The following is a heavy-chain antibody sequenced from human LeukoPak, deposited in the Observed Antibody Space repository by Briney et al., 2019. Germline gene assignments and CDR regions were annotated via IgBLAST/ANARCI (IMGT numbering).Heavy chain of an antibody. CDR1: GFTVSRNY. V-gene: IGHV3-53*01. CDR3: ARDRLDAFDI. Sequence: GGALRLSCAASGFTVSRNYMSWVRQAPGKGLEWVSVIYRGGSTYYADSVKGRFTISRDNSKNTLYLQMNSLRVEDTAVYYCARDRLDAFDIWGQGTMVTVSS. J-gene: IGHJ3*02. CDR2: IYRGGST.